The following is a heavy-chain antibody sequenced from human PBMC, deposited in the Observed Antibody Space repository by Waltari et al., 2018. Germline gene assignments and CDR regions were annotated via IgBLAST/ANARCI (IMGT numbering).Heavy chain of an antibody. CDR1: GGSISSYY. CDR3: ARGVGYSSSWYFWFDP. Sequence: QVQLQESGPGLVKPSETLSLTCTVSGGSISSYYWSWIRQPPGKGLEWIGYIYYSGRTNYNPSLKSRVTISVDTSKNQFSLKLSSVTAADTAVYYCARGVGYSSSWYFWFDPWGQGTLVTVSS. D-gene: IGHD6-13*01. CDR2: IYYSGRT. V-gene: IGHV4-59*01. J-gene: IGHJ5*02.